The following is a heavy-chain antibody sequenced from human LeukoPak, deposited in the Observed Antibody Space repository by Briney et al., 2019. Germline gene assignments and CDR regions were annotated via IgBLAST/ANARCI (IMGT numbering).Heavy chain of an antibody. CDR1: GGTFSSYA. V-gene: IGHV1-69*05. J-gene: IGHJ5*02. Sequence: SVKVSCKASGGTFSSYAISWVRQAPGQGLEWMGGIIPIFGTANYAQKFQGRVTITTDESTSTAYMELSSLRSEDTAVYYCARDRQDILTGREWFDPWGQGTLVTVSS. CDR3: ARDRQDILTGREWFDP. D-gene: IGHD3-9*01. CDR2: IIPIFGTA.